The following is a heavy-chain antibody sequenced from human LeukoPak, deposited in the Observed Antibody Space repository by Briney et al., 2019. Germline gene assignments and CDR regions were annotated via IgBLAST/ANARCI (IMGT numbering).Heavy chain of an antibody. CDR2: ISFDGNNK. D-gene: IGHD6-13*01. CDR1: GFTFSSYS. J-gene: IGHJ4*02. Sequence: GGSLRLSCAASGFTFSSYSMHWVRQAPGKGLEWVAVISFDGNNKYYADSVKGRFTISRDNSKNTQWLQMNSLRVEDTAVYYCTKGGYTTYFDYWGQRTLVTVSS. V-gene: IGHV3-30*18. CDR3: TKGGYTTYFDY.